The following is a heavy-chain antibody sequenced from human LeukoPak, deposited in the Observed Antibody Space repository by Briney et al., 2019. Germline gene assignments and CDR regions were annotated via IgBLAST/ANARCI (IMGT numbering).Heavy chain of an antibody. CDR3: ARGSGTYYYDSSGYPVLGY. V-gene: IGHV4-34*01. CDR2: INHSGST. CDR1: GGSISSGGYY. J-gene: IGHJ4*02. D-gene: IGHD3-22*01. Sequence: SETLSLTCAVSGGSISSGGYYWSWIRQPPGKGLEWIGEINHSGSTNYNPSLKSRVTISVDTSKNQFSLKLSSVTAADTAVYYCARGSGTYYYDSSGYPVLGYWGQGTLATVSS.